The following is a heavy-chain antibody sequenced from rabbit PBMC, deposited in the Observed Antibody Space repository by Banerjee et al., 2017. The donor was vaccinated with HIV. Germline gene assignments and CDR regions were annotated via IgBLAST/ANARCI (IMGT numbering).Heavy chain of an antibody. V-gene: IGHV1S45*01. D-gene: IGHD4-1*01. CDR1: GFSFSSKCV. CDR2: IGAGSSGST. J-gene: IGHJ6*01. Sequence: QEQLEESGGDLVKPEGSLTLTCTASGFSFSSKCVMCWVRQAPGKGLEWIACIGAGSSGSTYYASWAKGRFTISKTSSTTVTLQMTSLTAADTATYFCARDLAGVIGWNFGLWGPGTLVTVS. CDR3: ARDLAGVIGWNFGL.